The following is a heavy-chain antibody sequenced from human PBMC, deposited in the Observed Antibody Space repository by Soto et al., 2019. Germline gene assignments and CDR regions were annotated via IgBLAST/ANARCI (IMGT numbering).Heavy chain of an antibody. V-gene: IGHV1-69*13. D-gene: IGHD6-6*01. Sequence: SVKVSCKASGGTFSSYAISWVRQAPGQGLEWMGGIIPIFGTANYAQKFQGRVTITADESTSTAYMELSSLRSEDTAVYYCAREYSSSSWLDWFDPWGQGTLVTVSS. J-gene: IGHJ5*02. CDR3: AREYSSSSWLDWFDP. CDR1: GGTFSSYA. CDR2: IIPIFGTA.